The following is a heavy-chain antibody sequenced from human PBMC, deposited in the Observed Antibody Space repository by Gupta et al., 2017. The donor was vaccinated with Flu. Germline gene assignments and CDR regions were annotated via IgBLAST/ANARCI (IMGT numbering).Heavy chain of an antibody. CDR1: GGSFSGYY. Sequence: QVQLQQWGAGLLKPSETLSLTCAVYGGSFSGYYWSWIRQPPGKGLEWIGEINHSGSTNYNPSLKSRVTISVDTSKNQFSLKLSSVTAADTAVYYCARGPRSGVRNWGQGTLVTVSS. CDR2: INHSGST. CDR3: ARGPRSGVRN. V-gene: IGHV4-34*01. D-gene: IGHD3-3*01. J-gene: IGHJ4*02.